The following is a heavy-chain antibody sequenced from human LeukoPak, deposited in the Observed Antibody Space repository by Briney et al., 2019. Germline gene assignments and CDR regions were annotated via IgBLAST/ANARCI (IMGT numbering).Heavy chain of an antibody. Sequence: GGSLRLSCAASGFTFSSYWTSWVRQAPGKRLEWVANIKQDGSEKYYVDSVKGRFTISRDNAKNSLYLQMNSLRAEDTAVYYCARAPRYCSGGSCYGPRFDYWGQGTLVTVSS. CDR2: IKQDGSEK. V-gene: IGHV3-7*03. J-gene: IGHJ4*02. D-gene: IGHD2-15*01. CDR3: ARAPRYCSGGSCYGPRFDY. CDR1: GFTFSSYW.